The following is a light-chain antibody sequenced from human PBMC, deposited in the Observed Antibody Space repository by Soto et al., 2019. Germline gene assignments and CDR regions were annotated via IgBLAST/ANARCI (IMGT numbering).Light chain of an antibody. V-gene: IGLV2-11*01. CDR3: AAWDDSLNGVI. CDR1: SSDVGNYNY. Sequence: QSVLTQPRSVSGSPGQSVTISCTGTSSDVGNYNYVSWYQQHPGKAPKLMIYDVSKRPSGVPDRFSGSKSGPSASLAISGLQSEDEADYYCAAWDDSLNGVIFGGGTQLTVL. CDR2: DVS. J-gene: IGLJ2*01.